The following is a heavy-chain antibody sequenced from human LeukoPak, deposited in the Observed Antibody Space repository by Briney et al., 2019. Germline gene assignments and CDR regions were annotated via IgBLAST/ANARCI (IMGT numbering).Heavy chain of an antibody. V-gene: IGHV1-2*04. CDR3: ARLLDSSGYYIFDY. CDR2: INPNSGGT. J-gene: IGHJ4*02. D-gene: IGHD3-22*01. Sequence: ASVKVSCKASGYTFTGYYMHWVRQAPGQGLEWMGWINPNSGGTNYAQKFQGWVTMTRDTSISTAYMELSRLRSDDTAVYYCARLLDSSGYYIFDYWGQGTLVTVSS. CDR1: GYTFTGYY.